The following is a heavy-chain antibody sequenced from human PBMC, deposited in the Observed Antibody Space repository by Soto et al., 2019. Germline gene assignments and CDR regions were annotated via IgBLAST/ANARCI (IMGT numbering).Heavy chain of an antibody. CDR2: ISSGGGTI. Sequence: GGSLRLSCAASGFTFSTYSMHWVRQAPGKGLEWVSVISSGGGTIYYADSVKGRFTISRDNAKNSLCLQMNSLRDEDTAVYYCARDRLAAGNWFDPWGQGTLVTVSS. D-gene: IGHD6-13*01. J-gene: IGHJ5*02. CDR1: GFTFSTYS. CDR3: ARDRLAAGNWFDP. V-gene: IGHV3-48*02.